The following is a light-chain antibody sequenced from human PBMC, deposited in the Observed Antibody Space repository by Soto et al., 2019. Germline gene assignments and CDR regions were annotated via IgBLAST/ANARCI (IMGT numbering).Light chain of an antibody. V-gene: IGKV3-15*01. CDR3: QQYNNWPPNRT. J-gene: IGKJ1*01. CDR1: QSVGSN. Sequence: EIVMTQSPATLSVSPGDRAALSCRASQSVGSNLAWYQQKPGQAPRLLISGASTRDTGIPARFSGSGTGTEFTLTISSLQSEDFEIYFCQQYNNWPPNRTFGQGTKVDI. CDR2: GAS.